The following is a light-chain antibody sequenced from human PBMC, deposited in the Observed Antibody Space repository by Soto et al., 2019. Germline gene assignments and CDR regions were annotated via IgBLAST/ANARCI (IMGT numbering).Light chain of an antibody. J-gene: IGKJ2*01. CDR2: GAS. CDR1: QSVNKNY. V-gene: IGKV3-20*01. CDR3: QQYGSSQYT. Sequence: EIVLTQSPGTLSLSPGERATLSCRASQSVNKNYLAWYQQKPGQAPRLLIYGASSRATDIPDRFSGSGSGTDFTFTISRLEPEDFAVYYCQQYGSSQYTFGQGTKLEIK.